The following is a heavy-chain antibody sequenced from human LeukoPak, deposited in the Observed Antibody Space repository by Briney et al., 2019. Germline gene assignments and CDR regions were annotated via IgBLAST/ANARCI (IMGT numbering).Heavy chain of an antibody. CDR3: ARDHDFWSGYHDY. Sequence: ASVKVSCKAFGGTFSSYAISWVRQAPGQGLEWMGGIIPIFGTANYAQKFQGRVTITADESTSTAYMELSSLRSEDTAVYYCARDHDFWSGYHDYWGQGTLVTVSS. J-gene: IGHJ4*02. V-gene: IGHV1-69*13. D-gene: IGHD3-3*01. CDR1: GGTFSSYA. CDR2: IIPIFGTA.